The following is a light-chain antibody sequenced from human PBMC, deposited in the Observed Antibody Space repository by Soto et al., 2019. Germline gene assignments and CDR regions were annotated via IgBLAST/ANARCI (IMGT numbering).Light chain of an antibody. Sequence: EIVMTQSPGTLSLSPGERATISCRASQAIGSRYFAWYHQKSGQAPRLLIYGASSRATGVTERFSGSGSGTDLTLTVSGLECGDGGVSYGQQLGRIITHAFGQGPKIECK. CDR3: QQLGRIITHA. J-gene: IGKJ2*01. CDR1: QAIGSRY. V-gene: IGKV3-20*01. CDR2: GAS.